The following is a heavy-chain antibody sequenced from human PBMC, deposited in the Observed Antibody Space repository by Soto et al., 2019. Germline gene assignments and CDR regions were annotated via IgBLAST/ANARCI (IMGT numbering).Heavy chain of an antibody. CDR3: ARTSTVTTTTHNHYYYYGMDV. J-gene: IGHJ6*02. CDR2: INPNSGGT. D-gene: IGHD4-17*01. V-gene: IGHV1-2*04. Sequence: ASVKVSCKASGYTFTGYYMHWVRQAPGQGLEWMGWINPNSGGTNYAQKFQGWVTMTRDTSISTAYMELSRLRSDDTAVYYCARTSTVTTTTHNHYYYYGMDVWGQGTTVTVSS. CDR1: GYTFTGYY.